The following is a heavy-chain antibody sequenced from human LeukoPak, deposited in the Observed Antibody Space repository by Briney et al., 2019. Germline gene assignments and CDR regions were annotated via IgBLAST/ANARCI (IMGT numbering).Heavy chain of an antibody. CDR2: ISSSGSTI. D-gene: IGHD3-10*01. V-gene: IGHV3-48*03. J-gene: IGHJ4*02. CDR3: ARYYYGSGRYFDY. Sequence: SGGSLRLSCLVSGFTFSSYEINWVRQAPGKGLEWVSYISSSGSTIYYADSVKGRFTISRDNAKNSLYLQMNSTRPEDTAFYYCARYYYGSGRYFDYWGQGTLVTVSS. CDR1: GFTFSSYE.